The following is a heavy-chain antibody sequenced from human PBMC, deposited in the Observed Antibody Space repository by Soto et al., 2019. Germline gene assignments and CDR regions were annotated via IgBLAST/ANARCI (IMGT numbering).Heavy chain of an antibody. CDR1: GGSVSSGSYY. CDR3: ASTEGLFRFYYAGTKDYAFDI. D-gene: IGHD3-3*01. J-gene: IGHJ3*02. Sequence: PSETLSLTCTVSGGSVSSGSYYWSWIRQPPGKGLEWIGYIYYSGSTNYNPSLKSRVTISVDTSKNQFSLKLSSVTAADTAVYYCASTEGLFRFYYAGTKDYAFDICAQRTTVTVS. V-gene: IGHV4-61*01. CDR2: IYYSGST.